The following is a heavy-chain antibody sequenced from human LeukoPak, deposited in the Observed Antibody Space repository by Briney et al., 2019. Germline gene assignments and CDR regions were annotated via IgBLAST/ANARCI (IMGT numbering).Heavy chain of an antibody. Sequence: GGSLRLSCAASGFTFSSYAMSWVRQAPGKGLEWVSAISSGGGRTYYADSVKGRFTISRDNSKNTLYLQMNSLRAEDTAVYYCAKGGGSYYIDYWGQGTLVTVSS. CDR1: GFTFSSYA. V-gene: IGHV3-23*01. J-gene: IGHJ4*02. CDR2: ISSGGGRT. CDR3: AKGGGSYYIDY. D-gene: IGHD1-26*01.